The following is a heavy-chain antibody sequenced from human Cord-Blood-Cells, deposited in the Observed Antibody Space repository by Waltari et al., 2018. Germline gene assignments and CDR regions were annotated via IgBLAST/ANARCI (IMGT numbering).Heavy chain of an antibody. J-gene: IGHJ4*02. V-gene: IGHV3-23*01. CDR1: GFTFSSSA. D-gene: IGHD1-26*01. Sequence: EVQLLESGGGLVQPGGSLRLSCAASGFTFSSSAMSWVRQAPGKGLGWVSASSGSGGRTYYADSGKGRFTISRDNSKNTLYLQMNSLRAEDTAVYYCAKDAQVGATYYFDYWGQGTLVTVSS. CDR2: SSGSGGRT. CDR3: AKDAQVGATYYFDY.